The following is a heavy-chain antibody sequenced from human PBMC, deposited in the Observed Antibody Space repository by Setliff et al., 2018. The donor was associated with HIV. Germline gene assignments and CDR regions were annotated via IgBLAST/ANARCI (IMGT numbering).Heavy chain of an antibody. J-gene: IGHJ4*02. Sequence: SETLSLTCTVSGGSITSSYWSWIRQPAGKGLEWIGRIYTSGSTDYNPSLKSRVTMSVDTSKNQFSLKLSSVTAADTAVYYCARARPGIAVAGTLFDYWGQGTLVTVSS. D-gene: IGHD6-19*01. CDR3: ARARPGIAVAGTLFDY. CDR1: GGSITSSY. V-gene: IGHV4-4*07. CDR2: IYTSGST.